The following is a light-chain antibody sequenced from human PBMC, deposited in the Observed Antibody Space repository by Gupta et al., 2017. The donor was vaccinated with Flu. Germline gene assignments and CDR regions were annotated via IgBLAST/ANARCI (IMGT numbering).Light chain of an antibody. CDR1: QSVSSN. V-gene: IGKV3D-15*01. J-gene: IGKJ1*01. Sequence: PATLSVSPGERATLSCRASQSVSSNFAWYQHKPGQAPRLLIYGASTRATGIPDRFSGSGSGTEFTLTISSLQSEDFAVYYCQHENNWPRTFGQGTKVEIK. CDR3: QHENNWPRT. CDR2: GAS.